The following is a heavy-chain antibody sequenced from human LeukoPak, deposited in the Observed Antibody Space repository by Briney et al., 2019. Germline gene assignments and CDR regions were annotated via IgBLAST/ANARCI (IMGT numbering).Heavy chain of an antibody. CDR2: IYYSGST. V-gene: IGHV4-59*01. Sequence: KSSETLSLTCTVSGGSISSYYWSWIRQPLGKGLEWIGYIYYSGSTNYNPSLKSRVTISVDTSKNQFSLKLSSVTAADTAVYYCARDQTGDFDYWGQGTLVTVSS. D-gene: IGHD7-27*01. J-gene: IGHJ4*02. CDR1: GGSISSYY. CDR3: ARDQTGDFDY.